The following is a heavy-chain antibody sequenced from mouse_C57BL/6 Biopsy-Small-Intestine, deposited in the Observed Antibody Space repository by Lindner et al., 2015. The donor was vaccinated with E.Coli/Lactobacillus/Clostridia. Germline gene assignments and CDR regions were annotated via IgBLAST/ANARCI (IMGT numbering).Heavy chain of an antibody. V-gene: IGHV1-7*01. CDR1: GYTFTSYG. CDR3: ARGVSSFDY. Sequence: SVKVSCKASGYTFTSYGISWVRQAPGQGLEWMGWISTYNGNTKYAQKFQGRVTMPTDTSTSTVYMELRSLISDDTAVYYCARGVSSFDYWGQGTLVTVSP. CDR2: ISTYNGNT. J-gene: IGHJ4*01.